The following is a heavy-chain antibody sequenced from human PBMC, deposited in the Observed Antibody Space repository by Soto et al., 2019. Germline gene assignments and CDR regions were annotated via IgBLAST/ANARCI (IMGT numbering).Heavy chain of an antibody. CDR3: ARGGTGYSSGWYNWFDP. Sequence: SETLSLTCAVSSGSISSSNWWSWVRQPPGKGLEWIGEIYHSGSTNYNPSLKSRVTISVDKSKNQFSLKLSSVTAADTAVYYCARGGTGYSSGWYNWFDPWGQGTLVTVSS. CDR1: SGSISSSNW. V-gene: IGHV4-4*02. J-gene: IGHJ5*02. D-gene: IGHD6-19*01. CDR2: IYHSGST.